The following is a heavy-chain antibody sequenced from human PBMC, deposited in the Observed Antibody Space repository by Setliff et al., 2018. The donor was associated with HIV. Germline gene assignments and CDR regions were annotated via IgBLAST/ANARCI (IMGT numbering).Heavy chain of an antibody. CDR3: ATIGYCSSTSCSGPDYYFGMDV. CDR2: ISPNFGHT. V-gene: IGHV1-18*01. CDR1: GYTFTTYG. Sequence: ASVKVSCKASGYTFTTYGISWVRQAPGHGLEWMGWISPNFGHTKYAQKVQGRITMTTDASTSTAYMDLRSLTSDDTAVYYCATIGYCSSTSCSGPDYYFGMDVWGQGTTVTVSS. J-gene: IGHJ6*02. D-gene: IGHD2-2*03.